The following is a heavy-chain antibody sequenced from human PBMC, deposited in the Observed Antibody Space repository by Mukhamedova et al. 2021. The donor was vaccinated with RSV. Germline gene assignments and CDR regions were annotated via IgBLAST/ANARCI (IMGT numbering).Heavy chain of an antibody. Sequence: GLEWVSGISGSGYSKYYGDSVKGRFTIARDNSKKTLFLQMNSLRAEDTAIYYCTKRVLTGDSVFYYNGMDVWGQGT. CDR3: TKRVLTGDSVFYYNGMDV. CDR2: ISGSGYSK. V-gene: IGHV3-23*01. J-gene: IGHJ6*02. D-gene: IGHD3-9*01.